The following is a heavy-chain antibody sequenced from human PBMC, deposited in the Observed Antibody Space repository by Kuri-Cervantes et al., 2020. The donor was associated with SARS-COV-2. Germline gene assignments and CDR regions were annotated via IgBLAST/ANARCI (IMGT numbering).Heavy chain of an antibody. J-gene: IGHJ4*02. V-gene: IGHV4-34*01. CDR1: GGSFSGYY. Sequence: GSLRLSCAVYGGSFSGYYWSWIRQPPGKGLEWIGEINHSGSTNYNPSLKSRVTISVDTSNNQFSLKLNSVTAADTAVYYCARDSPPPERPFYAYVLDSWGQGTLVTVSS. CDR2: INHSGST. D-gene: IGHD2/OR15-2a*01. CDR3: ARDSPPPERPFYAYVLDS.